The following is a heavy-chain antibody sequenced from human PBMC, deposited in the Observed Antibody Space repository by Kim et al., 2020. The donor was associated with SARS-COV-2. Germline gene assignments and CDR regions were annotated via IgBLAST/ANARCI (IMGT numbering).Heavy chain of an antibody. Sequence: GGSLRLSCAASGFTFSSYAMSWVRQAPGKGLEWVSAISGSGGSTYYADSVKGRFTISRDNSKNTLYLQMNSLRAEDTAVYYCAKDNGRWLVIRYYFDYWGQGTLVTVSS. D-gene: IGHD6-19*01. V-gene: IGHV3-23*01. CDR2: ISGSGGST. CDR3: AKDNGRWLVIRYYFDY. J-gene: IGHJ4*02. CDR1: GFTFSSYA.